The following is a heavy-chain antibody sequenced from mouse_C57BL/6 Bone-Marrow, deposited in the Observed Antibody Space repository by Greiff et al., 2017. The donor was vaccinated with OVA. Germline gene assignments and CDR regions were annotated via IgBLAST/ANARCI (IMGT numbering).Heavy chain of an antibody. CDR1: GFTFSSYG. CDR3: ARGTKPPGFAY. J-gene: IGHJ3*01. Sequence: EVKLVESGGDLVKPGGSLKLSCAASGFTFSSYGMSWVRQTPDKRLEWVATISSGGSYTYYPDSVKGRFTISRDNAKNTLYLQMSSLKSEDTAMYYCARGTKPPGFAYWGQGTLVTVSA. D-gene: IGHD1-3*01. V-gene: IGHV5-6*01. CDR2: ISSGGSYT.